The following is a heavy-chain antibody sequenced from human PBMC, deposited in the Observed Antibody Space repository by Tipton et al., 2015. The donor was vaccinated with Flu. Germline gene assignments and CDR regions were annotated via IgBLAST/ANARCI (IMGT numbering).Heavy chain of an antibody. V-gene: IGHV4-38-2*01. Sequence: TLSLTCAVSGDSVSRDYFWYWIRQPPGKGLEWIAYIHRSGSSVYNLSLRNRVSISLEKSKNQFSLQMRSVTAADTAVYYCARRDYSTYVSDPKNWFDPWGQGTLVTVSS. CDR2: IHRSGSS. CDR1: GDSVSRDYF. J-gene: IGHJ5*02. CDR3: ARRDYSTYVSDPKNWFDP. D-gene: IGHD4-11*01.